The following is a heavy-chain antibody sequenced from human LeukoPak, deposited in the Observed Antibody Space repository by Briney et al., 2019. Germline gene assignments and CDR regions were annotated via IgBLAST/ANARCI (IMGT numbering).Heavy chain of an antibody. J-gene: IGHJ4*02. V-gene: IGHV3-7*03. CDR3: AKEVVIGPYKALYFDY. D-gene: IGHD3-22*01. CDR1: GLTFSSYW. CDR2: IKQDGAEK. Sequence: GGSLRLSCAASGLTFSSYWMSWVRQAPGKGLEWVANIKQDGAEKYYVDSVKGRFSISRDNAKNSLYLQMSSLRAEDTAVYYCAKEVVIGPYKALYFDYWGQGTLDTVSS.